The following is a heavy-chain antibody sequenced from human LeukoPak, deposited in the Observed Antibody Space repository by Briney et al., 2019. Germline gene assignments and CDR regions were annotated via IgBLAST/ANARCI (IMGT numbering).Heavy chain of an antibody. J-gene: IGHJ3*02. CDR2: IYTSGST. D-gene: IGHD5-12*01. CDR1: GGSISSGSYY. V-gene: IGHV4-61*02. Sequence: SETLSLTCTVSGGSISSGSYYWSWIRQPAGKGLEWIGRIYTSGSTNYNPSLKSRVTISVDTSKNQFSLKLSSVTAADTAVYYCARGKWLRDAFDIWGQGTMVTVSS. CDR3: ARGKWLRDAFDI.